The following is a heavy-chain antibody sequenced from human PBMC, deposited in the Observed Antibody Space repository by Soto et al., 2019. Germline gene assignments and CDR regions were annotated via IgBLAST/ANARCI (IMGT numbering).Heavy chain of an antibody. CDR3: AKDIADRPYWYYGMDV. V-gene: IGHV3-23*01. J-gene: IGHJ6*02. CDR2: ISGSGGST. D-gene: IGHD6-6*01. CDR1: GFTFSSYA. Sequence: GGSLRLSCAASGFTFSSYAMSWVRQAPGKGLEWVSAISGSGGSTYYADSVKGRFTISRDNSKNTLYLQMNSLRAEDTAVYYCAKDIADRPYWYYGMDVWGQGTTVTVSS.